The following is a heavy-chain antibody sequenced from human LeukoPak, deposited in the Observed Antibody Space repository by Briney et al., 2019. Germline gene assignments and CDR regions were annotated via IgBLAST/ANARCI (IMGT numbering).Heavy chain of an antibody. Sequence: ASVKVSSKVSGHTLTELSMHWGRQAPGKGLERMGGLDPEDGETIYAQKFQGRVTMTEDTSTDTAYMELSSLRSEDTAVYYCATQGSRHCSSTSCYIFDAFDIWGQGTMVTVSS. D-gene: IGHD2-2*02. V-gene: IGHV1-24*01. CDR2: LDPEDGET. CDR1: GHTLTELS. CDR3: ATQGSRHCSSTSCYIFDAFDI. J-gene: IGHJ3*02.